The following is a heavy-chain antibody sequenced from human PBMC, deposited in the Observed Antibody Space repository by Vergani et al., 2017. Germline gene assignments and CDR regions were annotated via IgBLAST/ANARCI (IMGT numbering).Heavy chain of an antibody. Sequence: EVQLVESGGGLVKPGGSLRLSCAASGFTFSSYSMNWVRQAPGKGLEWVSSISSSSSYIYYADSVKGRFTISRDNAKNSLYLQMNSLRAEDTAVYYCARDRHNYVWGSYEYYYGMDVWGQGTTVTVSS. V-gene: IGHV3-21*01. CDR3: ARDRHNYVWGSYEYYYGMDV. CDR1: GFTFSSYS. J-gene: IGHJ6*02. CDR2: ISSSSSYI. D-gene: IGHD3-16*01.